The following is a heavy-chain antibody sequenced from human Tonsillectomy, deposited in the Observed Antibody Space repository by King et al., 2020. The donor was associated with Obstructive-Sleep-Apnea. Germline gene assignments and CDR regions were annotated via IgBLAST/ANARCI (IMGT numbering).Heavy chain of an antibody. CDR1: GFTFDDYA. Sequence: VQLVESGGGLVQPGRSLRLSCAASGFTFDDYAMHWVRQAPGKGLEWVSGISWNSGTIGYADSVKGRFTISRDNAKNSLYLQMNSLRAEDTALYYCAGYTYGSFDYWGQGTLVTVSS. D-gene: IGHD5-18*01. CDR3: AGYTYGSFDY. V-gene: IGHV3-9*01. J-gene: IGHJ4*02. CDR2: ISWNSGTI.